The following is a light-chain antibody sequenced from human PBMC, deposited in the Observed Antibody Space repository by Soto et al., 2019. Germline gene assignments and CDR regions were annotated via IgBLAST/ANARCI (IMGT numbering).Light chain of an antibody. CDR3: QQYGGSPIT. J-gene: IGKJ5*01. CDR2: GAS. CDR1: QSVTTR. Sequence: SVLTQPPGTLSFSPGERVTLSCRASQSVTTRLAWYQHKPGQAPTLLMSGASNRASGVPVRFSGSGSGTDFTLTITRLEPEDFALYYCQQYGGSPITFGLGTRLEIK. V-gene: IGKV3-20*01.